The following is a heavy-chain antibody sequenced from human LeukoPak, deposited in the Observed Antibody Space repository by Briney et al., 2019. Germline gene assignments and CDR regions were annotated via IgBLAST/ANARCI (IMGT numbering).Heavy chain of an antibody. J-gene: IGHJ5*02. D-gene: IGHD3-22*01. CDR1: GYTFTGYY. CDR2: INPNSGGT. Sequence: VASVKVSFKASGYTFTGYYMHWVRQAPGQGLEWMGWINPNSGGTNYAQKFQGRVTMTRDTSISTAYMELSRLRSDDTAVYYCARGAGYYDSSGSDWFDPWGQGTLVTVSS. CDR3: ARGAGYYDSSGSDWFDP. V-gene: IGHV1-2*02.